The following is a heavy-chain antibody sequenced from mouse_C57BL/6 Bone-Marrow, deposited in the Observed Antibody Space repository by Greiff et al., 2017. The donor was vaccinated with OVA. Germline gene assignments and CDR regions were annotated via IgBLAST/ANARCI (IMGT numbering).Heavy chain of an antibody. CDR2: IYPEDGDT. J-gene: IGHJ2*01. CDR1: GFNIKDYY. V-gene: IGHV14-1*01. Sequence: EVQLQESGAELVRPGASVKLSCTASGFNIKDYYMHWVKQRPEQGLEWIGRIYPEDGDTEYAPKFQGKATRTADTSSNTAYLQLSILTSEDTAVYYCTLYCYGSRRVYWGQGTTLTVSS. CDR3: TLYCYGSRRVY. D-gene: IGHD1-1*01.